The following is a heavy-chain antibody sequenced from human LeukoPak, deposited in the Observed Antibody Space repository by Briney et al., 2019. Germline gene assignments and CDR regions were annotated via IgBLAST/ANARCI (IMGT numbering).Heavy chain of an antibody. V-gene: IGHV1-18*01. D-gene: IGHD6-13*01. CDR3: ATIILAAAGTPFDY. CDR1: GYTFTSYG. Sequence: ASVKVSCKASGYTFTSYGISWVRQAPGQGLEWMGWISAYNGNTNYAQKLQGRVTMTTDTSTSTAYMELRSLRSDDTAVYYCATIILAAAGTPFDYWGQGTLVTVSS. J-gene: IGHJ4*02. CDR2: ISAYNGNT.